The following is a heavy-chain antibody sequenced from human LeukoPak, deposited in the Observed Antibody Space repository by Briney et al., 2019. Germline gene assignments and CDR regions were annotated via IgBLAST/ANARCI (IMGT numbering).Heavy chain of an antibody. D-gene: IGHD3-16*02. CDR2: ISAYNGNT. Sequence: GASVKVSCKDSGYTFTSYGISWVRQAPGQGLEWMGWISAYNGNTNYAQKLQGRVTMTTDTSTSTAYMELRSLRSDDTAVYYCARVWSGLGELSLSDYWGQGTLVTVSS. CDR3: ARVWSGLGELSLSDY. V-gene: IGHV1-18*01. CDR1: GYTFTSYG. J-gene: IGHJ4*02.